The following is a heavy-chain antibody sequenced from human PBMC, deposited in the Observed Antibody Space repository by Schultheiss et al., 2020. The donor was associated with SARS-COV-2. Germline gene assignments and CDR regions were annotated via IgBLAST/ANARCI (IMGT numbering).Heavy chain of an antibody. D-gene: IGHD2-2*01. V-gene: IGHV4-39*07. J-gene: IGHJ6*03. CDR1: GGSISSSTYY. Sequence: SETLSLTCAVYGGSISSSTYYWGWIRQPPGKGLEWIGEINHSGSTNYNPSLKSRVTISVDTSKNQFSLKLSSVTAADTAVYYCAREPTIPSRYYYYYMDVWGKGTTVTVSS. CDR3: AREPTIPSRYYYYYMDV. CDR2: INHSGST.